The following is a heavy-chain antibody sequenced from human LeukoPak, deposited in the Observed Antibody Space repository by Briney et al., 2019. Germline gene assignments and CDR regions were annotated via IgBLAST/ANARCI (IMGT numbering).Heavy chain of an antibody. CDR2: IRSKAYGGTT. Sequence: GGSLRLSCTASGFTFGDYAMSWVRQAPGKGLEWVGFIRSKAYGGTTEYAASVKGRFTISRDDSKSIAYLQMNSLKTEGTAVYYCQFSSSYSYYYYYYMDVWGKGTTVTVSS. CDR1: GFTFGDYA. V-gene: IGHV3-49*04. D-gene: IGHD6-6*01. J-gene: IGHJ6*03. CDR3: QFSSSYSYYYYYYMDV.